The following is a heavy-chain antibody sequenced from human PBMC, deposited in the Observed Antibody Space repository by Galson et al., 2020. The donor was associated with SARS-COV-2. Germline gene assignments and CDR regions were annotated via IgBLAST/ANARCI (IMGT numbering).Heavy chain of an antibody. CDR2: LDWDDDK. J-gene: IGHJ4*02. CDR1: GFSLRTSGMY. Sequence: SGPPLVNLTHTLTLTCTFSGFSLRTSGMYVSWIRQPPGKALEWLALLDWDDDKSYSPPLKTRLTTSKDTSKNQVVLTMTNMDPVDTATYYCARTTYDILTGYYSAFDYWGQGTLVTVSS. D-gene: IGHD3-9*01. V-gene: IGHV2-70*01. CDR3: ARTTYDILTGYYSAFDY.